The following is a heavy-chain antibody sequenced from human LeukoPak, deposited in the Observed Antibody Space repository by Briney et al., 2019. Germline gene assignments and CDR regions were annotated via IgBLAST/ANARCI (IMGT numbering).Heavy chain of an antibody. V-gene: IGHV1-2*02. J-gene: IGHJ4*02. Sequence: ASVKVSCKASGYTFTGYYMHWVRQAPGQGLEWMGWINPNSGGTNYAQKFQGRVTMTRDTSISTAYMELSRLRSDDTAVYYCARDSYAAAGLAGLLFDYWGQGTLVTVSS. CDR2: INPNSGGT. CDR3: ARDSYAAAGLAGLLFDY. CDR1: GYTFTGYY. D-gene: IGHD6-13*01.